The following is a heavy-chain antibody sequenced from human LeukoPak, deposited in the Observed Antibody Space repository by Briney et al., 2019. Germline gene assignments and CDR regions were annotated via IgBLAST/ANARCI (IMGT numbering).Heavy chain of an antibody. CDR1: GFTFSSYA. Sequence: GGSLRLSCLASGFTFSSYAMTWVRQAPGEGLEWVSAISGGGTYTYHADSVKGRFTVSRDNSRNSLYLQMNGLRAEDTAVYYCAKVPLPNYFFDYWGQGTLVTVSS. CDR2: ISGGGTYT. CDR3: AKVPLPNYFFDY. V-gene: IGHV3-23*01. J-gene: IGHJ4*02.